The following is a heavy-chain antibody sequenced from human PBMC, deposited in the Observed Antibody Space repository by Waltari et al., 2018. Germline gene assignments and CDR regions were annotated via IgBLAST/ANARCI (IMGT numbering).Heavy chain of an antibody. J-gene: IGHJ6*03. V-gene: IGHV5-51*01. CDR1: GYSFTSEW. Sequence: EVLLVQSGAEIRKPGESLKISCQASGYSFTSEWIAWVRRTPERGLEWMGIIWPGDSETKYSPSFQGQVTFSVDTTTETAYLQWSSLKASDSATYYCARRSLYLDFCGTGTTVTV. CDR2: IWPGDSET. CDR3: ARRSLYLDF.